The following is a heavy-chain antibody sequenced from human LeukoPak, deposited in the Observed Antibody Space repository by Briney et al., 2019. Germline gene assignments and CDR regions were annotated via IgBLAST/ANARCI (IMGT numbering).Heavy chain of an antibody. CDR3: ARVGRHHFFFVY. V-gene: IGHV4-34*01. CDR2: INHSGST. J-gene: IGHJ4*02. Sequence: SETLSLTCAIYGGSFSGYYWSWIRQPPGKGLEWIGEINHSGSTNYNPSLKSRVTISVDTSKNQFSLKLSSVTAADTAVYYCARVGRHHFFFVYWGQGTLVTVSS. CDR1: GGSFSGYY.